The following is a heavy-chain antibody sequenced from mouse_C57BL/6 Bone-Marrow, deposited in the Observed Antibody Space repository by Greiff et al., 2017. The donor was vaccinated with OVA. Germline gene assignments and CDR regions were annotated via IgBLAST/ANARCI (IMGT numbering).Heavy chain of an antibody. V-gene: IGHV5-4*01. CDR2: ISDGGSYT. CDR1: GFTFSSYA. Sequence: EVQGVESGGGLVKPGGSLKLSCAASGFTFSSYAMSWVRQTPEKRLEWVATISDGGSYTYYPDNVKGRFTISRDNAKNNLYLQMSHLKSEDTAMYYCARDLLCLRREYYYAMDYWGQGTSVTVSS. D-gene: IGHD2-1*01. CDR3: ARDLLCLRREYYYAMDY. J-gene: IGHJ4*01.